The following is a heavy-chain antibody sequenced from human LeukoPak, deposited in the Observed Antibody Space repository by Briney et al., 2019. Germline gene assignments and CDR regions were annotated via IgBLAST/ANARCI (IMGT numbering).Heavy chain of an antibody. J-gene: IGHJ4*02. V-gene: IGHV3-48*03. CDR3: ARPFVWGLATQGLDY. CDR1: GFSFSSYE. CDR2: IS. D-gene: IGHD3-16*01. Sequence: PGGSLSLSCAASGFSFSSYEMNWVRQAPGKGLEWVSYISAMKGRFTISRENAENSLYLQMNSLRAEDTAVYYCARPFVWGLATQGLDYWGQGTLVTVSS.